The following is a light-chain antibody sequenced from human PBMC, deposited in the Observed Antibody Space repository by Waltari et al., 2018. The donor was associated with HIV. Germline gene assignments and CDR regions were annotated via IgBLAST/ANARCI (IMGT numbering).Light chain of an antibody. CDR2: WAS. Sequence: DIVMTQSPDSLAVSLGERATINCKSSQSVLYSSNNKNYLAWYQQKPGQPPKLLIYWASTRVSGVPDRFSGRGSGTDFTLTISSLQAEDVAVYYCQQYYSTPRTFGKGTKVEIK. CDR3: QQYYSTPRT. J-gene: IGKJ1*01. V-gene: IGKV4-1*01. CDR1: QSVLYSSNNKNY.